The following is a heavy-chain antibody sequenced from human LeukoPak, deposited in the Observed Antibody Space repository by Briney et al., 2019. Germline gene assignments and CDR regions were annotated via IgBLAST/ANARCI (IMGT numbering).Heavy chain of an antibody. CDR3: AKVKGMYSSGSYYFDY. J-gene: IGHJ4*02. V-gene: IGHV3-30*18. CDR2: IPYDGFNP. D-gene: IGHD6-19*01. CDR1: GLTFSNYG. Sequence: SGGSLRLSCAASGLTFSNYGMHWVRQAPGKGLEWVAVIPYDGFNPYYADSVKGRFTISRDNSKNTLWLQMNSLRAEDTAVYYCAKVKGMYSSGSYYFDYWGQGTLVTVSS.